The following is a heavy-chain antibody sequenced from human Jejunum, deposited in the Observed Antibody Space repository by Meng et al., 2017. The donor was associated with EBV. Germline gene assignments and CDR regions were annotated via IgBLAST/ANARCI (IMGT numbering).Heavy chain of an antibody. CDR1: GGSVSSGGYY. J-gene: IGHJ4*02. CDR2: IYNSEST. V-gene: IGHV4-61*08. Sequence: QVQLQEPGPGLVKPSETLSLTCTGSGGSVSSGGYYWSWIRQPPGKGLVWIGYIYNSESTNYKSSLKSRVTISADTSKNQFSLRLSSVTAADTAVYYCARDQNGSYFAYWGQGTLVTVSS. CDR3: ARDQNGSYFAY. D-gene: IGHD1-26*01.